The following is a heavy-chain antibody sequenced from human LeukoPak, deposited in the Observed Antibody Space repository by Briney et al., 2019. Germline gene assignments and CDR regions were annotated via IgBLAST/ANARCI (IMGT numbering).Heavy chain of an antibody. CDR2: IKPDGSEQ. Sequence: GGSLRLSCAASGFTFSMHWMSWVRQAPGRGLEWVANIKPDGSEQYYVDSVKGRFTISRDSAKNSLYLQMNSLTAEYTAVYYCARDWSDTGLASIDYWGQGTLVTVSP. D-gene: IGHD5-18*01. CDR3: ARDWSDTGLASIDY. CDR1: GFTFSMHW. V-gene: IGHV3-7*01. J-gene: IGHJ4*02.